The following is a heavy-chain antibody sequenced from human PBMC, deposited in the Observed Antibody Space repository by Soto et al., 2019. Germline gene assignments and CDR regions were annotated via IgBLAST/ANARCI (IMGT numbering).Heavy chain of an antibody. D-gene: IGHD6-19*01. CDR3: ARAREQWLVRAFDI. CDR1: GYTFTDYA. CDR2: MNAGVGNT. V-gene: IGHV1-3*01. J-gene: IGHJ3*02. Sequence: DSVKGSCKASGYTFTDYALHWVRQAPGQRLEWMGWMNAGVGNTNYAQKLQGRVTITRDTSTSTAYMELRSLRSDDTAVYYCARAREQWLVRAFDIWGEGTMVTVSS.